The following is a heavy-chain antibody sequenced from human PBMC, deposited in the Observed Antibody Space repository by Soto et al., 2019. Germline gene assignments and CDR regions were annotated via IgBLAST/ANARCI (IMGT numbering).Heavy chain of an antibody. V-gene: IGHV1-3*01. D-gene: IGHD6-13*01. CDR2: INAANGDT. J-gene: IGHJ5*02. CDR1: GYTFTSYG. CDR3: VRRHVSATGIDWFDP. Sequence: SSVQVSCKASGYTFTSYGIHWVRQAPGQRLEWMGWINAANGDTKYSPKFQGRVTITRDTSASTAYMELSSLRSEDTAVYYCVRRHVSATGIDWFDPWGQGTLVTVSS.